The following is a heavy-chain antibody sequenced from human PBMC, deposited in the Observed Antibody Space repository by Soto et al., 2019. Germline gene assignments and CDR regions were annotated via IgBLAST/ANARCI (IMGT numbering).Heavy chain of an antibody. D-gene: IGHD2-8*01. Sequence: LSETLSLTCTVSGDSISSYYWSWIRQPPGKGLEWIGYIYYSGSTNYNPSLKSRVTISIDTSKNQFSLKLSSVTAADTAVYYRARQLYLYGMDVWGQGTTVTVSS. CDR2: IYYSGST. J-gene: IGHJ6*02. V-gene: IGHV4-59*01. CDR3: ARQLYLYGMDV. CDR1: GDSISSYY.